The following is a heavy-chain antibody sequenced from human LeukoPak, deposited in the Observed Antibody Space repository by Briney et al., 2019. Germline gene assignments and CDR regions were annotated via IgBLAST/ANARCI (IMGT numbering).Heavy chain of an antibody. CDR2: VYYSGST. CDR3: VREKGHYGPRISYTTDAFDI. CDR1: GDSVNKFY. D-gene: IGHD3-10*01. J-gene: IGHJ3*02. V-gene: IGHV4-59*02. Sequence: PSETLSLTCNVSGDSVNKFYWTWIRQTPGKGLEWIGYVYYSGSTNYNPSLKSRVTISIDTSRNQFSLNLRSVTAADTAVYYCVREKGHYGPRISYTTDAFDIWGQGTVVTVSS.